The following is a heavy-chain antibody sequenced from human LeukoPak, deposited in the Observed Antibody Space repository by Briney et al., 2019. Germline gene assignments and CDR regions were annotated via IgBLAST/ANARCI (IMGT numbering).Heavy chain of an antibody. J-gene: IGHJ6*03. CDR1: GGSISSSSYY. Sequence: ASETLSLTCTVSGGSISSSSYYWGWIRQPPGKGPEWIGSIYYSGSTYYNPSLKSRVTISVDTSKNQFSLKLSSVTAADTAVYYCARVVKAAGFPPYYMDVWGKGTTVTVSS. CDR2: IYYSGST. V-gene: IGHV4-39*07. CDR3: ARVVKAAGFPPYYMDV. D-gene: IGHD6-13*01.